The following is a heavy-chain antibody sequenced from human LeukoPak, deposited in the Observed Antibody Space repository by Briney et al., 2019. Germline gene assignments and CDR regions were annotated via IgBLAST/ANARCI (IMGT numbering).Heavy chain of an antibody. Sequence: LGGSLRLSCADSGFTFSNSWMAWVRQAPGRGLEWVANINQDGSAKTCVDSVKGRFTISRDNAKNSLYLQMNSLRAEDTAVYYCARDSGYNAFDYWGQGTLVTVSS. J-gene: IGHJ4*02. CDR3: ARDSGYNAFDY. CDR2: INQDGSAK. D-gene: IGHD5-12*01. V-gene: IGHV3-7*05. CDR1: GFTFSNSW.